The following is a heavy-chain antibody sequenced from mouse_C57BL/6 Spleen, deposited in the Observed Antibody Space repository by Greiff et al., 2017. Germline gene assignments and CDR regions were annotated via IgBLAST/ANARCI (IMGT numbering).Heavy chain of an antibody. D-gene: IGHD1-2*01. CDR2: IDPSDSYT. CDR1: GYTFTSYW. J-gene: IGHJ2*01. V-gene: IGHV1-59*01. CDR3: ARSGINTAFDY. Sequence: QAQLKQPGAELVRPGTSVKLSCKASGYTFTSYWMHWVKQRPGQGLEWIGVIDPSDSYTNYNQKFKGKATLTVDTSSSTAYMQLSSLTSEDSAVYYCARSGINTAFDYWGQGTTLTVSS.